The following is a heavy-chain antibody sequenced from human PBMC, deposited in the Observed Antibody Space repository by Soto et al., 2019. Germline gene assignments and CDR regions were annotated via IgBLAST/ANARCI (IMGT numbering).Heavy chain of an antibody. V-gene: IGHV4-4*02. CDR2: IYHRGST. CDR3: ARGRYNWNDGGDYYYYGMDV. CDR1: GGSISSSNW. D-gene: IGHD1-20*01. J-gene: IGHJ6*02. Sequence: QVQLQESGPGLVKPSGTLSLTCAVSGGSISSSNWWSWVRQPPGKGLEWMGEIYHRGSTNYNPSLKSRVTISVDKSKNQFSLKLSSVTAADTAVYYCARGRYNWNDGGDYYYYGMDVWGQGTTVTVSS.